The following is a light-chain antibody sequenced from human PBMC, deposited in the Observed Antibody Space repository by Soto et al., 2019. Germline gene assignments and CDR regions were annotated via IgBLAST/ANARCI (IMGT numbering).Light chain of an antibody. J-gene: IGKJ1*01. CDR1: QSVSANF. Sequence: EIVLTQSPGTLSLSPGERATLSCRADQSVSANFLAWYQQKPGQAPRLLIFAASGRATGIPDRFSGSGSGTDFTLTISRLEPEDFAVYYCQQYGRSPSTFGQGTKVEIK. V-gene: IGKV3-20*01. CDR3: QQYGRSPST. CDR2: AAS.